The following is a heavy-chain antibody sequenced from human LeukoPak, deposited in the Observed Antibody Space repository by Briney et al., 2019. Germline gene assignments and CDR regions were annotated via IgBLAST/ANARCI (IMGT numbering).Heavy chain of an antibody. D-gene: IGHD5-24*01. CDR3: ANLWEMGY. CDR1: GFGFSDYW. Sequence: GGSLRLSCAASGFGFSDYWMAWVRQAPGKGLEWVANIKQDGSDSYYVDSVRGRFTISRGNAKNSLFLQMNSLRAEDTAVYYCANLWEMGYWGQGTRVTVSS. V-gene: IGHV3-7*01. CDR2: IKQDGSDS. J-gene: IGHJ4*02.